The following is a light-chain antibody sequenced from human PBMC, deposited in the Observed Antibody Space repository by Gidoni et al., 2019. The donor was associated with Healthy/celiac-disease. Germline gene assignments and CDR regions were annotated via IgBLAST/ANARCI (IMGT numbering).Light chain of an antibody. J-gene: IGKJ2*01. V-gene: IGKV3-15*01. CDR3: QQYNNWLYT. CDR1: QSVSSN. CDR2: GAS. Sequence: LVMTQSPATLSVSPGERATLSCRASQSVSSNLAWYQQKPGQAPRLLIYGASTRATGIPARFSGSGSGTEFTLTISSLQSEDFAVYYCQQYNNWLYTFGQGTKLEIK.